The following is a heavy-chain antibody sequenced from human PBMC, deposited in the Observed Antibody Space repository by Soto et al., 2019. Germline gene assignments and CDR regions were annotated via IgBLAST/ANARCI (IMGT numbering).Heavy chain of an antibody. D-gene: IGHD3-3*01. CDR1: GGSISSYY. CDR2: IYYSGST. Sequence: QVQLQESGPGLVKPSETLSLTCTVSGGSISSYYWSWIRQPPGKGLEWIGYIYYSGSTNYNPSLKRRVTISVDTSKNQFALKLSSVTAADTAVYYCARDHSYDFWSGYYDYWGQGTLVTVSS. V-gene: IGHV4-59*01. J-gene: IGHJ4*02. CDR3: ARDHSYDFWSGYYDY.